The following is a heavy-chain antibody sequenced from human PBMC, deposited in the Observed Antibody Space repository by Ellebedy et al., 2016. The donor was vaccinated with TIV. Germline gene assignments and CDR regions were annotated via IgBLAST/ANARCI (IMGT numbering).Heavy chain of an antibody. J-gene: IGHJ4*02. CDR3: ARMGTGTFDY. D-gene: IGHD1-7*01. CDR1: GFTFTDAW. V-gene: IGHV3-15*01. CDR2: IKNRRDGGTT. Sequence: GGSLRLXXAASGFTFTDAWMTWVRQAPGKGLEWVGRIKNRRDGGTTQFAAPVKDRFTISRDDSKNTLYLQMNSLKTEDTGVYYCARMGTGTFDYWGQGTLDTVSS.